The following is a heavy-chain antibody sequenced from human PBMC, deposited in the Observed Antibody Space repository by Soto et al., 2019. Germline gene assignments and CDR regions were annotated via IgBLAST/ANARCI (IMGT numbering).Heavy chain of an antibody. J-gene: IGHJ4*02. V-gene: IGHV3-33*01. CDR1: GFTFSSHG. CDR3: ARWGNWKVADY. CDR2: IWYDGSNK. D-gene: IGHD1-20*01. Sequence: QVQLVESGGGVVQPGRSLRLSCAASGFTFSSHGMHWVRQAPGKGLEWVAVIWYDGSNKYYADSVKGRFTISRDNSKNILYLEMNSLRDDDTAAYYCARWGNWKVADYWGQGTLVTVSS.